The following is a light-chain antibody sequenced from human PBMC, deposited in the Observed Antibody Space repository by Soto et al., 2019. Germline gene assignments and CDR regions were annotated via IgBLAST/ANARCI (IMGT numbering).Light chain of an antibody. CDR3: QHYNSYSPWT. Sequence: DIQMTQSPSTLSASVGDRVTITCRASQSISSWLAWYQQKPGKAAKLLIYKASSLESGVPSRFSGSGSGTEFTLTISSLQPDDFAAYYCQHYNSYSPWTFGQGTKVEIK. V-gene: IGKV1-5*03. J-gene: IGKJ1*01. CDR2: KAS. CDR1: QSISSW.